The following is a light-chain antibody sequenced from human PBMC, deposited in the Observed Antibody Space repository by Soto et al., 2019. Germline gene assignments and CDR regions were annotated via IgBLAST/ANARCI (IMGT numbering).Light chain of an antibody. CDR3: QQYNSYSWT. J-gene: IGKJ1*01. V-gene: IGKV1-5*01. CDR1: HSISSW. CDR2: DAS. Sequence: DIQMTQSPSTLSASVGDRVTITCRASHSISSWLAWYQQKPGKAPKLLIYDASSLESGVPSRFSGSGSGTEFTLTISSLQPDDFATYYCQQYNSYSWTFGQGTQVEIK.